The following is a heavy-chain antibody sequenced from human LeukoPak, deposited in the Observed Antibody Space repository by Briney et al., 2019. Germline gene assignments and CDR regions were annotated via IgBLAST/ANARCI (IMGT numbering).Heavy chain of an antibody. CDR1: GGTFSSYA. Sequence: SVKVSCKASGGTFSSYAISWVRQAPGQGLEWMGGIIPILGTANYAQKFQGRVTMTADGSTSTAYMELSSLRSEDTAVYYCVREAFYDSSGYYHGDSWGQGSLVTVSS. D-gene: IGHD3-22*01. CDR2: IIPILGTA. CDR3: VREAFYDSSGYYHGDS. V-gene: IGHV1-69*13. J-gene: IGHJ4*02.